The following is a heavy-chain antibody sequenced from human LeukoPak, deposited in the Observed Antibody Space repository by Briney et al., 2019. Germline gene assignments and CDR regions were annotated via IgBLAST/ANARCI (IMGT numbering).Heavy chain of an antibody. Sequence: ASVKVSCKASGGTFSSYAISWVRQAPGQGLEWMGGIIPIFGTANYAQKFQGRVTITADESTSTAYMELSSLRSEDTAVYYCARGKGYQGAFDIWGQGTMVTVSS. CDR1: GGTFSSYA. CDR2: IIPIFGTA. J-gene: IGHJ3*02. V-gene: IGHV1-69*13. CDR3: ARGKGYQGAFDI. D-gene: IGHD5-12*01.